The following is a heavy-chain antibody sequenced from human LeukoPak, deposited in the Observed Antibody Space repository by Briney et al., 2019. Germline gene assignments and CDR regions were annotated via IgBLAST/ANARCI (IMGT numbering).Heavy chain of an antibody. D-gene: IGHD2-2*01. Sequence: ASVKVSCKASGYTFTGYYMHWVRQAPGQGLEWMGWINPNSGGTNYAQKFQGRVTMTRATSISTAYMELSRLRSDDTAVYYCARTPAADYYFDYWGQGTLVTVSS. V-gene: IGHV1-2*02. J-gene: IGHJ4*02. CDR1: GYTFTGYY. CDR3: ARTPAADYYFDY. CDR2: INPNSGGT.